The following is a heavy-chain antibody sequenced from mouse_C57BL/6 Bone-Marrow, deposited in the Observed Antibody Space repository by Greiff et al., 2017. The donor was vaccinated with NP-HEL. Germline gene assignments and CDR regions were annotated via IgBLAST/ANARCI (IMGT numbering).Heavy chain of an antibody. J-gene: IGHJ3*01. CDR3: ARSGPHSSGFAY. Sequence: QVHVKQSGPELVKPGASVKISCKASGYAFSSSWMNWVKQRPGKGLEWIGRIYPGDGDTNYNGKFKGKATLTADKSSSTAYMQRSSLTSEDSAVYFCARSGPHSSGFAYWGQGTLVTVSA. CDR1: GYAFSSSW. CDR2: IYPGDGDT. D-gene: IGHD3-2*02. V-gene: IGHV1-82*01.